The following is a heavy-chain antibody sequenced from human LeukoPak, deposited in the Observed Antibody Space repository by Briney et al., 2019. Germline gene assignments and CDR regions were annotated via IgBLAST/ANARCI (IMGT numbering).Heavy chain of an antibody. Sequence: TSETLSLTCAVYGGSFSGYYWSWIRQPPGKGLEGIGEINHSGSTNYNPSLKSRVTISVDTSKNQFSLKLSSVTAADTAVYYCARGGSNPPSEKGPPDYWGQGTLVTVSS. J-gene: IGHJ4*02. V-gene: IGHV4-34*01. CDR3: ARGGSNPPSEKGPPDY. D-gene: IGHD3-10*01. CDR1: GGSFSGYY. CDR2: INHSGST.